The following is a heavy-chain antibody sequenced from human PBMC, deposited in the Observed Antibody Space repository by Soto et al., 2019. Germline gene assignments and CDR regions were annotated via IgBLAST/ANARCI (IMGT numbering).Heavy chain of an antibody. CDR1: GFSLNNDRMG. CDR3: ARTTARYSYGRDEPFYYYYGMDV. V-gene: IGHV2-26*01. CDR2: IISVDDI. D-gene: IGHD5-18*01. Sequence: QVTLKESGPVRVKPTETLTLTCSVSGFSLNNDRMGVSWIRQPPGKALEWLAHIISVDDISYSPSLKGRLTIAEDTSGSQVVLTLTNLDPVDTATYFCARTTARYSYGRDEPFYYYYGMDVWVQGTAVTVSS. J-gene: IGHJ6*02.